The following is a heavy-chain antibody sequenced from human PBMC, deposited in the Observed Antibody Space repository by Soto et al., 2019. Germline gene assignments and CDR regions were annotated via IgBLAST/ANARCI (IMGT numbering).Heavy chain of an antibody. J-gene: IGHJ4*02. CDR3: AREDGSGWDAH. CDR2: ISSSSTTI. Sequence: EVQLVESGGGLVQSGGSLRLSCAASGFAFSRYTMHWVRQAPGKGLEWVSYISSSSTTIYYADSVKGRFTLSRDNAKNSLHVQVISLRDDDTAVYYCAREDGSGWDAHWGQGTLVTVSS. D-gene: IGHD6-19*01. V-gene: IGHV3-48*02. CDR1: GFAFSRYT.